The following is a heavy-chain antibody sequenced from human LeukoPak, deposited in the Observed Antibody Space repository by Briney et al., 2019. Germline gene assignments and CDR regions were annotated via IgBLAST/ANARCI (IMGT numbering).Heavy chain of an antibody. Sequence: TGGSLRLSCAASGFTFSSYAMSWVRQAPGKGLEWVSAISGSGGSTYYADSVKGRFTISRDNSKNTLYLQMNSLRAEDTAVYYCAKDNLGGYGDSSFEDWGQGTLVTVSS. CDR2: ISGSGGST. V-gene: IGHV3-23*01. CDR1: GFTFSSYA. J-gene: IGHJ4*02. D-gene: IGHD3-16*01. CDR3: AKDNLGGYGDSSFED.